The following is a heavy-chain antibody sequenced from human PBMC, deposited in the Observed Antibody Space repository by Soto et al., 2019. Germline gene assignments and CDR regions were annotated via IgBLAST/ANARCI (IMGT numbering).Heavy chain of an antibody. CDR1: GYTFPSYY. V-gene: IGHV1-46*03. CDR2: INPSGGST. Sequence: ASVKVSCKASGYTFPSYYMHWVRQAPGQGLEWMGIINPSGGSTSYAQKFQGRVTMTRDTSTSTVYMELSSLRSEDTAVYYCARDPHWNDDDYYYYYMDVWGKGTTVTVSS. CDR3: ARDPHWNDDDYYYYYMDV. D-gene: IGHD1-1*01. J-gene: IGHJ6*03.